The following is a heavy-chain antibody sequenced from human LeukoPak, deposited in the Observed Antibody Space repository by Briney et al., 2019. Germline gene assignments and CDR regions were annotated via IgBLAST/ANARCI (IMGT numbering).Heavy chain of an antibody. CDR1: GDSISSYY. Sequence: SETLSLTCTVSGDSISSYYWSWIRQPAGKGLEWIGRIYSSGSTNYSPSLKSRVTMSLDTSKNQFSLKLNSVTAADTAVYYCARETNCGGDCSSWGAFDIWGLGTLVTVSS. V-gene: IGHV4-4*07. CDR2: IYSSGST. CDR3: ARETNCGGDCSSWGAFDI. J-gene: IGHJ3*02. D-gene: IGHD2-21*02.